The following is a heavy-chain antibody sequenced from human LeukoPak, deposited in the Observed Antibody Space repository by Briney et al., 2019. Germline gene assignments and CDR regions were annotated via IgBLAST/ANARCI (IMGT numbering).Heavy chain of an antibody. D-gene: IGHD3-9*01. Sequence: PSETLALTCAVYGGFISGYYWSWIRQPPGKGLEWVGEIHYTGATSYNPSLKSRATISIETSKNQVSLRLSSVTAADTAVYYCTRGNILSGYCFDFWGQGALVTVSS. CDR1: GGFISGYY. CDR3: TRGNILSGYCFDF. J-gene: IGHJ4*02. CDR2: IHYTGAT. V-gene: IGHV4-34*01.